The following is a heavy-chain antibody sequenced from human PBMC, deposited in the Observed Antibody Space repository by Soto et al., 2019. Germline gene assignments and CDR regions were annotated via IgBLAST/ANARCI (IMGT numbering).Heavy chain of an antibody. D-gene: IGHD2-2*01. CDR1: GFTFSSYA. V-gene: IGHV3-23*01. CDR2: ISGSGGST. J-gene: IGHJ4*02. CDR3: AKVIGCSSTSCYGGLDY. Sequence: EVQLLESGGGLVQPGGSLRLSCAASGFTFSSYAMSWVRQAPGKGLAWVSAISGSGGSTYYADSVKGRFTISRDNSKNTLYLQMNSLRAEDTAVYYCAKVIGCSSTSCYGGLDYWAQGTLVIVSS.